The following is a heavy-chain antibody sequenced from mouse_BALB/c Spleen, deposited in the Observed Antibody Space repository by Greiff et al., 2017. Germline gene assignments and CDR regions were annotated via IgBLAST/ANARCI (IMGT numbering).Heavy chain of an antibody. CDR1: GFTFSSYG. CDR2: ISSGGSYT. V-gene: IGHV5-6*01. CDR3: ARGGYRYDSYAMDY. Sequence: EVQVVESGGDLVKPGGSLKLSCAASGFTFSSYGMSWVRQTPDKRLEWVATISSGGSYTYYPDSVKGRFTISRDNAKNTLYLQMSSLKSEDTAMYYCARGGYRYDSYAMDYWGQGTSVTVSS. J-gene: IGHJ4*01. D-gene: IGHD2-14*01.